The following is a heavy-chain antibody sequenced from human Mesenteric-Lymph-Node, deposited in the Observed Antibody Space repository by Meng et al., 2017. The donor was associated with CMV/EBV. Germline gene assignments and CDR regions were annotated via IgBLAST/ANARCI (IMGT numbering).Heavy chain of an antibody. J-gene: IGHJ4*02. CDR1: GYTFTGYY. V-gene: IGHV1-2*06. CDR2: INPNSGGT. D-gene: IGHD2-15*01. Sequence: SGYTFTGYYMHWVRQAPGQGLEWMGRINPNSGGTNYAQKFQGRVTMTRDTSTSTVYMDLSSLRSEDTAVYYCATSLCSGGNCFFDYWGQGSLVTVSS. CDR3: ATSLCSGGNCFFDY.